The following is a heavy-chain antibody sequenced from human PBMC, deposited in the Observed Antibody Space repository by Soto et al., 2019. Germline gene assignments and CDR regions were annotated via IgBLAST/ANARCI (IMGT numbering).Heavy chain of an antibody. V-gene: IGHV4-59*08. CDR1: GDSINNYY. Sequence: SETLSLTCTVSGDSINNYYWSWIRQPPGKGLEWIGYIYYSGSTNYNPSLKSRVTISVDTSKNQFSLKLSSVTAADTAVYYCARTDYGYYYYYMDVWGKGTTVTVSS. CDR2: IYYSGST. CDR3: ARTDYGYYYYYMDV. J-gene: IGHJ6*03. D-gene: IGHD4-17*01.